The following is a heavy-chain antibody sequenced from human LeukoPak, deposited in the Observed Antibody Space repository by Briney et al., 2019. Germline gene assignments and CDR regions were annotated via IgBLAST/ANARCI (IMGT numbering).Heavy chain of an antibody. CDR3: ARNIVGPRQVDY. Sequence: SETLSLTCTVSGGSISSYYWSWIRQPPGKGLEWIGYIYHSGTTNYNPSLKSRVTISVDTSKSQFSLKLSSVTAADTAIYYWARNIVGPRQVDYWGQGTLVTVSS. CDR2: IYHSGTT. V-gene: IGHV4-59*01. D-gene: IGHD1-26*01. J-gene: IGHJ4*02. CDR1: GGSISSYY.